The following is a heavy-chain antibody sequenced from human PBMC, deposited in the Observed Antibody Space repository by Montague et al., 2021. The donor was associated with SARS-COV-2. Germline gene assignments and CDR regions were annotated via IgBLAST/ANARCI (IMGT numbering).Heavy chain of an antibody. CDR2: RYQNGAT. J-gene: IGHJ4*02. D-gene: IGHD3-3*01. V-gene: IGHV4-38-2*02. CDR1: GFSISSGYY. CDR3: SRSGVGIFDFSYFDS. Sequence: SETLSLTCSVSGFSISSGYYWGWIRQTPGKGLEWIRSRYQNGATYYSPXXKRPVTILLDTSKNQFSLSLTSVTAAYTAVYYCSRSGVGIFDFSYFDSWGQGSLVIVSS.